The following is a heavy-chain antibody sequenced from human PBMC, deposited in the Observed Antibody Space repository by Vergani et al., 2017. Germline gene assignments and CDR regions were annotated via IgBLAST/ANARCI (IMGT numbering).Heavy chain of an antibody. CDR2: MNPNSGNT. CDR1: GYTFTSYD. D-gene: IGHD4-11*01. Sequence: QVQLVQSGAEVKKPGASVKVSCKASGYTFTSYDINWVRQATGQGLEWMGWMNPNSGNTGYAQKFQGRVTMTRNTSISTAYMELSSLRSEDTAVYYCATPQETVTTRYYYMDVWGKGTTVTVSS. V-gene: IGHV1-8*01. CDR3: ATPQETVTTRYYYMDV. J-gene: IGHJ6*03.